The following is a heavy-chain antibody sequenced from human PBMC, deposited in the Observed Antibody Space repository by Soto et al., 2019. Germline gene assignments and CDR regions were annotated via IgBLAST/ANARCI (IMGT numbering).Heavy chain of an antibody. V-gene: IGHV3-23*01. CDR1: GFTFNSYA. CDR3: AKEPPLLSPNI. D-gene: IGHD3-10*01. Sequence: PGGSLRLSCAASGFTFNSYAMSWVRQTPGKGLEWVSAISGSGVSTYYADSVKGRFTISRDNSKNKLYLQMNRLKAEPTALFYGAKEPPLLSPNIWVQGPL. CDR2: ISGSGVST. J-gene: IGHJ4*02.